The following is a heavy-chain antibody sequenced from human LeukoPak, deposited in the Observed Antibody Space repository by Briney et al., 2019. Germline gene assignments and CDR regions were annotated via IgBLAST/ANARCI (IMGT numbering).Heavy chain of an antibody. V-gene: IGHV3-23*01. Sequence: GGSLRLSCAASGFTFSSYAMSWVRQAPGKGLERVSGSGSGGSTYYADSVKGRLTISRDNSKNTLYLQMNSLRAEDTAVYYCAKDFWSGYYPNYWGQGTLVTVSS. J-gene: IGHJ4*02. CDR3: AKDFWSGYYPNY. D-gene: IGHD3-3*01. CDR2: SGSGGST. CDR1: GFTFSSYA.